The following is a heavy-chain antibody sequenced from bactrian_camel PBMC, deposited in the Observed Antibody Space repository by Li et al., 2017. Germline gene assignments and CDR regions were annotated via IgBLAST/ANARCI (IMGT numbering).Heavy chain of an antibody. CDR1: GDVLSSYC. V-gene: IGHV3S1*01. Sequence: HVQLVESGGGSVQAGGSLRLSCEAPGDVLSSYCMGWFRQFPGKEREGVASIRNDGMTTYADSVKGRFTISKDNAKNTLYLQMNSLRTEDTGTYYCAKSLASALNGTGRSPGTQVTVS. CDR2: IRNDGMTT. J-gene: IGHJ4*01. D-gene: IGHD6*01.